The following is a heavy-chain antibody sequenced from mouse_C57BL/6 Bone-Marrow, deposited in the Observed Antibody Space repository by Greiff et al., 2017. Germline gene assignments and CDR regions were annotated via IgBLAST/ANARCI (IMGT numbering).Heavy chain of an antibody. CDR2: LDTENGDT. D-gene: IGHD2-1*01. J-gene: IGHJ4*01. CDR1: GFNIKDDY. Sequence: VKLQQSWAELVRPGASVKLSCTASGFNIKDDYLHWVKQRPEQGLEWIGWLDTENGDTAYASKFQGKPIITADTSSHTIYLQRSRLTSEDTAVYYCTKGSVYYGNHEAMAYGGQGTSATVSS. CDR3: TKGSVYYGNHEAMAY. V-gene: IGHV14-4*01.